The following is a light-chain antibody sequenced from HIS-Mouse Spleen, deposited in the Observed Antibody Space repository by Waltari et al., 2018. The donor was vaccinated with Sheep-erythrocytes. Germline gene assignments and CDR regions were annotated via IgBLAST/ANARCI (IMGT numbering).Light chain of an antibody. V-gene: IGLV2-23*01. Sequence: QSALTQPASVSGSPGQSITISCTGTSSDVGSYNLVPWYQQPPGKAPKLMIYEGSKRPSGVSKRFSRSKSGNTASLTISGLQAEDEADYYCCSYAGSSTPWVFGGGTKRTVL. CDR1: SSDVGSYNL. CDR3: CSYAGSSTPWV. CDR2: EGS. J-gene: IGLJ3*02.